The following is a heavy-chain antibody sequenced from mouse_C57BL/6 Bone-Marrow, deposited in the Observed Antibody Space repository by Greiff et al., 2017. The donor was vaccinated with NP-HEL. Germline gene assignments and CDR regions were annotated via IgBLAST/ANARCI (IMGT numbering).Heavy chain of an antibody. J-gene: IGHJ3*01. Sequence: VQLQQSGAELVRPGASVKLSCTASGFNIKDDYMHWVKQRPEQGLEWIGWIDPENVDTEYASKFQGKATITADTSSNTAYLQLSSLTSEDTAVYYCTTGISFAYWGQGTLVTVSA. CDR2: IDPENVDT. V-gene: IGHV14-4*01. CDR3: TTGISFAY. CDR1: GFNIKDDY.